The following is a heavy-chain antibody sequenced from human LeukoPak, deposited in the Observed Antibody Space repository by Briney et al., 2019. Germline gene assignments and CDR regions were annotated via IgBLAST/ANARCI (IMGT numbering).Heavy chain of an antibody. CDR2: ISYDGSNK. CDR3: AKDLSYYDSSGYPYFDY. D-gene: IGHD3-22*01. CDR1: GFTFSSYG. V-gene: IGHV3-30*18. Sequence: PGRSLRLSCAASGFTFSSYGMHWVRQAPGKGLEWVAVISYDGSNKYYADSVKGRFTISRGNSKNTLYLQMNSLRAEDTAVYYCAKDLSYYDSSGYPYFDYWGQGTLVTVSS. J-gene: IGHJ4*02.